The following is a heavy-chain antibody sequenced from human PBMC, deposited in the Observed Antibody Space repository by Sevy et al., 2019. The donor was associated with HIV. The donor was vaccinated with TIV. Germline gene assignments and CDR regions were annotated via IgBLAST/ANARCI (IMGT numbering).Heavy chain of an antibody. CDR2: VQNRGRY. CDR1: GDSIIDYY. CDR3: ARDTSGYSSGWYPYYHYYGIDV. J-gene: IGHJ6*02. V-gene: IGHV4-59*01. D-gene: IGHD6-19*01. Sequence: SETLSLTCTVSGDSIIDYYWSWIRQPPGKGLEWIGYVQNRGRYNDNPSLKSRVTMSGDVSKNQFSLKLSSVTAADTAVYYCARDTSGYSSGWYPYYHYYGIDVWGQGTTVTVSS.